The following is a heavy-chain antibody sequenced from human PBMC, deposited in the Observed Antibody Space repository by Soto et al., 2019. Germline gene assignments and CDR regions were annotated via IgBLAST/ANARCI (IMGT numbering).Heavy chain of an antibody. CDR2: IKRDGSEK. V-gene: IGHV3-7*01. D-gene: IGHD6-13*01. J-gene: IGHJ6*03. Sequence: GRPLRLSCAASGFTFSSYWMSWVRQAPGRELEWVANIKRDGSEKYYVDSVKGRFTISRDNAKNSLYLQMNSLRAEDTAVYYCARDLSAAAGTWDYYYYMDVWGKGTTVTVSS. CDR1: GFTFSSYW. CDR3: ARDLSAAAGTWDYYYYMDV.